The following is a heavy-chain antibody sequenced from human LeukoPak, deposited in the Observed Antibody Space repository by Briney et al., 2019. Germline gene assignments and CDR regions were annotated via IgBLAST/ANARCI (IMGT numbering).Heavy chain of an antibody. CDR3: ARAFYSSSWYHKEDFFDY. Sequence: SETLSLTCTVSGDSITSSSYYWGWVRQPPGKGLEWIGSIYYSGSTYYNPSLKSRVTISVDTSKNQFSLKLSSVTAADTAVFYCARAFYSSSWYHKEDFFDYWGQGTLVTVSS. CDR1: GDSITSSSYY. J-gene: IGHJ4*02. V-gene: IGHV4-39*01. D-gene: IGHD6-13*01. CDR2: IYYSGST.